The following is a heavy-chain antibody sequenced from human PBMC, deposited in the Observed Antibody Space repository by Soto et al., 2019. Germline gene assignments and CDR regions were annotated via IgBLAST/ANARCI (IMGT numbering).Heavy chain of an antibody. J-gene: IGHJ4*02. Sequence: GSLRLSCAASGFTFTIFAMSWVRQSPGKGLEWVSTISGSGGSTYYADAVKGRFTISRDNSMGTLYLQMKSLRVEDTAIYYCAKEVSLGSTVDLGYWGQGTLVTVSS. CDR1: GFTFTIFA. CDR3: AKEVSLGSTVDLGY. V-gene: IGHV3-23*01. D-gene: IGHD7-27*01. CDR2: ISGSGGST.